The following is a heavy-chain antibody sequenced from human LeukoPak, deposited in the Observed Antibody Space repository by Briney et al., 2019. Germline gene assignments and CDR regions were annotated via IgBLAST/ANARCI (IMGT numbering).Heavy chain of an antibody. CDR1: GFTFSSYW. Sequence: PGGSLRLSCAASGFTFSSYWMSWVRQAPGKGLEWVSYISSSGSTIYYADSVKGRFTISRDNAKNSLYLQMNSLRAEDTAVYYCARDLQQLVPFDYWGQGTLVTVSS. CDR3: ARDLQQLVPFDY. D-gene: IGHD6-13*01. CDR2: ISSSGSTI. J-gene: IGHJ4*02. V-gene: IGHV3-48*04.